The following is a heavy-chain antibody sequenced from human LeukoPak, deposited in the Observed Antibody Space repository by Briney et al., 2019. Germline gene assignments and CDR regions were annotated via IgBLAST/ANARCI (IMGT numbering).Heavy chain of an antibody. CDR3: ARASRFLPTYYYYMDV. V-gene: IGHV4-59*01. D-gene: IGHD2-21*01. Sequence: SETLSLTCTVSGASMSSYFWTWIRQAPGKGLEWIGNIYYSGDAFYNPSLKSRVTIFVDTSKKQFSLRVKSVTAADTAVYYCARASRFLPTYYYYMDVWGKGTTVTVSS. J-gene: IGHJ6*03. CDR1: GASMSSYF. CDR2: IYYSGDA.